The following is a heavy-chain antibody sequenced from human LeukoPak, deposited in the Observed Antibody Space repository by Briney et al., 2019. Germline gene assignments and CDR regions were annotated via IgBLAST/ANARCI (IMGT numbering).Heavy chain of an antibody. CDR1: GFTFSSYE. J-gene: IGHJ4*02. D-gene: IGHD2-2*01. CDR2: ISSSGSTI. CDR3: AKAGCSSTSCYVFDY. Sequence: GGSLRLSCAASGFTFSSYEMNWVRQAPGKGLEWVSYISSSGSTIYYADSVKGRFTISRDNSKNTLYLQMNSLRAEDTAVYYCAKAGCSSTSCYVFDYWGQGTLVTVSS. V-gene: IGHV3-48*03.